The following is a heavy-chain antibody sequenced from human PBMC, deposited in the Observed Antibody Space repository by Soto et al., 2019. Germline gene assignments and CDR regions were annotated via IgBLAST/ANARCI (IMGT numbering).Heavy chain of an antibody. CDR3: ARHGNWNDSPFDY. CDR1: GGSISSYY. Sequence: SETLSLTCTVSGGSISSYYWSWIRQPPGKGLEWIGYIYYSGSTNYNPSLKSRVTISVDTSKNQFSLKLSSVTAADTAVYYCARHGNWNDSPFDYWGQGTLVTVSS. CDR2: IYYSGST. D-gene: IGHD1-20*01. J-gene: IGHJ4*02. V-gene: IGHV4-59*08.